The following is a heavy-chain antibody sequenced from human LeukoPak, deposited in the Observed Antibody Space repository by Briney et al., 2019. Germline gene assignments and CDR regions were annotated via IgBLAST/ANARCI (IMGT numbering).Heavy chain of an antibody. D-gene: IGHD4-17*01. J-gene: IGHJ3*02. CDR3: ARDPGGHDDGDYVGSDDAFDI. Sequence: PSETLSLTCTVSGGSISGSSYYWGWIRQPPGKGLEWIGSIYYSGSTYYNPSLKSRVTIFVDTSKNQFSLKLSSVTAADTAVYYCARDPGGHDDGDYVGSDDAFDIWGQGTMVTVSS. CDR1: GGSISGSSYY. V-gene: IGHV4-39*07. CDR2: IYYSGST.